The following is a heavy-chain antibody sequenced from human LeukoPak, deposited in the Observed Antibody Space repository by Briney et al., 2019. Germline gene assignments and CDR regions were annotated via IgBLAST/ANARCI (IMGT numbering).Heavy chain of an antibody. CDR3: ARVGAPTRSFDY. V-gene: IGHV1-2*02. CDR2: INPNSGGT. D-gene: IGHD1-14*01. J-gene: IGHJ4*02. Sequence: GGSVQVSCKASGYTFTGYYMHWVRQAPGQGLEWMGWINPNSGGTNYAQKFQGRVTMTRDTSISTAYMELSRLRSDDTAVYYCARVGAPTRSFDYWGQGTLVTVSS. CDR1: GYTFTGYY.